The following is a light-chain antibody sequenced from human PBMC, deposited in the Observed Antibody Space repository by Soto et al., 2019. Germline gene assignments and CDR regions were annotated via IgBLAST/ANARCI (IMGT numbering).Light chain of an antibody. CDR1: QGISRF. V-gene: IGKV1-9*01. J-gene: IGKJ1*01. CDR2: AAS. CDR3: QQYNSFPWT. Sequence: DIQLTQSPSFLSASVGDRVTIACRASQGISRFLAWYQQKPGKAPKVLIYAASTLQSGVPSRFSGSGSGTEFTLTIRNLQPDDFATYYCQQYNSFPWTFGLGTKVDIK.